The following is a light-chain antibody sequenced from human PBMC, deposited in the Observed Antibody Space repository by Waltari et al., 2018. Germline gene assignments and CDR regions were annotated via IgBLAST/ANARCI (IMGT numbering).Light chain of an antibody. J-gene: IGKJ3*01. CDR1: QSLVYSDGETF. CDR2: EVS. Sequence: DVVMTQTPLSLSVTPGQAASISCKSSQSLVYSDGETFLHWYLQRPGQSPQLLIYEVSKRFSGVSDRFSGSGSGTNYTLKISRVEAEDVGVYYCMQSLRFPFTFGPGTRVGIK. V-gene: IGKV2D-29*02. CDR3: MQSLRFPFT.